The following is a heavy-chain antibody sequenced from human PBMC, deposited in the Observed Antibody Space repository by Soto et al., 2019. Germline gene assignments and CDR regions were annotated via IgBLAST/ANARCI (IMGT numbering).Heavy chain of an antibody. CDR2: IYSAGST. J-gene: IGHJ4*02. CDR1: GLTVSSSY. V-gene: IGHV3-53*01. CDR3: ARDREPEYSSAIFFDI. Sequence: PGGSLRLSCAASGLTVSSSYMSGVRQAPGKGLQWVSVIYSAGSTYYANSVKGRFTISRDISTNMVYLQMSSLTDEDTAVYYCARDREPEYSSAIFFDIWGQGXLVTVYS. D-gene: IGHD5-18*01.